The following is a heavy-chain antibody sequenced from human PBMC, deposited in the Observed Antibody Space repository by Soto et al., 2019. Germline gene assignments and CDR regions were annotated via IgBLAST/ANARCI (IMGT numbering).Heavy chain of an antibody. Sequence: QVQLVESGGDLVKPGGSLRRSCAASGCTCSDYYMSWIRQAPGKGLEWISYIDTSGTKIYYADSVKGRFTITRDNAKNSLYLEMNSLRDEDTAVYYCASHYDMWSGYLSPVDYWGQGTLVTVSS. CDR2: IDTSGTKI. V-gene: IGHV3-11*01. CDR1: GCTCSDYY. D-gene: IGHD3-3*01. CDR3: ASHYDMWSGYLSPVDY. J-gene: IGHJ4*02.